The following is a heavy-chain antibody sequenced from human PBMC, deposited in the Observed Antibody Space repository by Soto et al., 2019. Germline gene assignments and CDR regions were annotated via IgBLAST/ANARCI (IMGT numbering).Heavy chain of an antibody. CDR3: ARGLFGQQWLVGFDT. J-gene: IGHJ4*02. Sequence: ASVKVSCKASGGSFSNYIFAWVRQAPGQGLEWMGGTIPMFATAQYAQKLQGRVTITADESTSTVYMDLTSLTSDDTAVYYCARGLFGQQWLVGFDTWGQGTLATV. CDR1: GGSFSNYI. CDR2: TIPMFATA. D-gene: IGHD6-19*01. V-gene: IGHV1-69*13.